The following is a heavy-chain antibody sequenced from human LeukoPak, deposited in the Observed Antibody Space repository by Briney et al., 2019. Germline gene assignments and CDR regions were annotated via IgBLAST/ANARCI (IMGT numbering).Heavy chain of an antibody. CDR3: ARDLGWEGESEWEPFDY. Sequence: ASVKVSCKASGGTFSSYAISWVRQAPGQGLEWMGGIIPIFGTANYAQKFQGRVTITADKSTSTAYMELSSLRSEDTAVYYCARDLGWEGESEWEPFDYWGQGTLVTVSS. V-gene: IGHV1-69*06. CDR2: IIPIFGTA. J-gene: IGHJ4*02. CDR1: GGTFSSYA. D-gene: IGHD1-26*01.